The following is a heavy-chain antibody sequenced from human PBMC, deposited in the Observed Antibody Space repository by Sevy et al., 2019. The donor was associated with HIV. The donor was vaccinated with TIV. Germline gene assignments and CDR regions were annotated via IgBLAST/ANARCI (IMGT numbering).Heavy chain of an antibody. Sequence: GGSLRLSCAASGFTLSGYSISWVRQAPGKGLEWVSSVTPGTDIYYGDSVRGRFTASRDYAKNSVYLQMNSLRDEDTAVYYCARDFRTGDVREAFDIWGQGTKVTVSS. CDR2: VTPGTDI. CDR3: ARDFRTGDVREAFDI. V-gene: IGHV3-21*06. CDR1: GFTLSGYS. J-gene: IGHJ3*02. D-gene: IGHD7-27*01.